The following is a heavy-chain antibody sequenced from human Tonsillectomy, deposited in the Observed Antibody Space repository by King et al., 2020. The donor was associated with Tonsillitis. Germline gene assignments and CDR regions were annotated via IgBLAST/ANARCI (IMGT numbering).Heavy chain of an antibody. Sequence: QLVQSGGEVKKPGASVKVSCKASGYTFTSYYIHWVRQAPGQGLEWMGIINPSGGSTSYAQKFQGRVTMTRDTSTSTVYMELSSLRSEDTAVYYCARSTPQNEVVVVAATPPEGYWGQGTLVTVSS. D-gene: IGHD2-15*01. V-gene: IGHV1-46*01. CDR1: GYTFTSYY. CDR3: ARSTPQNEVVVVAATPPEGY. J-gene: IGHJ4*02. CDR2: INPSGGST.